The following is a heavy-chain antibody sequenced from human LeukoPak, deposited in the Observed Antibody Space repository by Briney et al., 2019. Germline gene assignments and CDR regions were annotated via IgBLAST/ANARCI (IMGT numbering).Heavy chain of an antibody. Sequence: ASVKVSCKVSGYTLTELSMHWVRQAPGKGLEWMGGFDPEDGETIYAQKFQGRVTMTEDTSTDTAYMELSSLRSEDTAVYYCATGTGGVGWFDPWGQGTLVTVSS. V-gene: IGHV1-24*01. D-gene: IGHD1-14*01. J-gene: IGHJ5*02. CDR2: FDPEDGET. CDR1: GYTLTELS. CDR3: ATGTGGVGWFDP.